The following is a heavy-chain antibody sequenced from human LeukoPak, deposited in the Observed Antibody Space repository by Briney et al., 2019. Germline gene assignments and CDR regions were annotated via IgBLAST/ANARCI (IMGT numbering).Heavy chain of an antibody. J-gene: IGHJ5*02. Sequence: SDTLSLTCAVYGGSFSVYYWSWIRQPPGKGLEWVGEINHSGSTNYNPSLKSRVTISVDTSKNQFSLKLSSVTAADTAVYYCARGRLIDPWGQGTLVTVSS. CDR2: INHSGST. CDR1: GGSFSVYY. V-gene: IGHV4-34*01. D-gene: IGHD2-21*01. CDR3: ARGRLIDP.